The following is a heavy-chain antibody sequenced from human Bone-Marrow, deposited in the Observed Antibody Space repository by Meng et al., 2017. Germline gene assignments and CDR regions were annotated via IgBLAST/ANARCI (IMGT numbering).Heavy chain of an antibody. Sequence: GESLKISCAASGFTFSSYAMHWVRQAPGKGLEWVSSISSSSYIYYADSVKGRFTISRDNSKNTLYLQMNSLRAEDTAVYYCAKGRGVMDVWGQGTTVTVSS. CDR3: AKGRGVMDV. J-gene: IGHJ6*02. CDR1: GFTFSSYA. D-gene: IGHD3-10*01. CDR2: ISSSSYI. V-gene: IGHV3-21*04.